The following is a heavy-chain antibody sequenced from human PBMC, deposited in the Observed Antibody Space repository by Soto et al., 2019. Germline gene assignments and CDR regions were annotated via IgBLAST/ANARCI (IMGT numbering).Heavy chain of an antibody. CDR3: ARDLYYYDSSALGDL. CDR2: ISSSGSTI. CDR1: GFTFSSYE. Sequence: AGGSLRLSCAASGFTFSSYEMNWVRQAPGKGLEWVSYISSSGSTIYYADSVKGRFTISRDNAKNSLYLQMNSLRAEDTAVYYCARDLYYYDSSALGDLWGQGTTVTVSS. V-gene: IGHV3-48*03. J-gene: IGHJ6*02. D-gene: IGHD3-22*01.